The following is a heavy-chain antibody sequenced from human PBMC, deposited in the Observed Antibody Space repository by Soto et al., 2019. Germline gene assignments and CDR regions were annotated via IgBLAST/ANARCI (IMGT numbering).Heavy chain of an antibody. Sequence: QGQQVQSGAEVKRPGASVKVSCKASGYTFTSYGISWVRQAPGQGLEWMGGISAYNGNTNYAQKPQGRDNMTTDTTTSPANMELRSLRSGATAVYCCAGGVGNYSGDPRDYWVQGPLVTVSS. CDR1: GYTFTSYG. V-gene: IGHV1-18*01. CDR3: AGGVGNYSGDPRDY. J-gene: IGHJ4*02. CDR2: ISAYNGNT. D-gene: IGHD3-22*01.